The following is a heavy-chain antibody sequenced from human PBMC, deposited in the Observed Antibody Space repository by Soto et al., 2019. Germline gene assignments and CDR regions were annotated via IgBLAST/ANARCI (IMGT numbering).Heavy chain of an antibody. Sequence: GSLRLSCAASGFTFSSYAMSWVRQAPGKGLEWVSAISGSGGSTYYADSVKGLFTISRDNSKNTLYLQMNSMRAEDTAVYYCAKDYYDSSGYPGYNWFDPWGQGTLVTVSS. D-gene: IGHD3-22*01. CDR2: ISGSGGST. V-gene: IGHV3-23*01. CDR3: AKDYYDSSGYPGYNWFDP. CDR1: GFTFSSYA. J-gene: IGHJ5*02.